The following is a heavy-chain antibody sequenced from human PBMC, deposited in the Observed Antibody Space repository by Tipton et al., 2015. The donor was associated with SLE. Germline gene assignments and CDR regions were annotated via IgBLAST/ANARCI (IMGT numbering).Heavy chain of an antibody. D-gene: IGHD1-26*01. V-gene: IGHV4-61*09. CDR3: ARDVRARVGARGGY. CDR1: GGSISSGSYY. Sequence: TLSLTCTVSGGSISSGSYYWSWIRQPAGKGLEWIGYIYTSGSTNYNPSLKSRVTISVDTSKNQFSLKLSSVTAADTAVYYCARDVRARVGARGGYWGQGTLVTVSS. J-gene: IGHJ4*02. CDR2: IYTSGST.